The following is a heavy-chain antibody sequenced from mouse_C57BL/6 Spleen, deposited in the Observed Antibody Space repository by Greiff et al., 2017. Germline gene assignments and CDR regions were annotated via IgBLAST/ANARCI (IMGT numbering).Heavy chain of an antibody. CDR1: GYSITSGYY. Sequence: VQLQQSGPGLVKPSQSLSLTCSVTGYSITSGYYWNWIRQFPGNKLEWMGYISYDGSNNYNPSLKNRISITRDTSKNQFFLKLNSVTTEDTATYYGARETYGSSPWFAYWGQGTLVTVSA. CDR2: ISYDGSN. CDR3: ARETYGSSPWFAY. J-gene: IGHJ3*01. V-gene: IGHV3-6*01. D-gene: IGHD1-1*01.